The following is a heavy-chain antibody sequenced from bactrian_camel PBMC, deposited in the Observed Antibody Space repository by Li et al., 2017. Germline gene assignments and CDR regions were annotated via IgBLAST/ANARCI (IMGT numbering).Heavy chain of an antibody. CDR3: AAVAEGRTVEGGVSLWTLFESGY. CDR2: LHSDGTA. CDR1: EYTRTMNC. J-gene: IGHJ4*01. Sequence: VQLVESGGGSVQAGGSLRLSCAGSEYTRTMNCIGWFRQVPGKEREGIARLHSDGTAQYTDSVRGRFTISHDNAKSTLDLQMNSLRPEDTAMYYCAAVAEGRTVEGGVSLWTLFESGYWGQGTQVTVS. V-gene: IGHV3S9*01. D-gene: IGHD3*01.